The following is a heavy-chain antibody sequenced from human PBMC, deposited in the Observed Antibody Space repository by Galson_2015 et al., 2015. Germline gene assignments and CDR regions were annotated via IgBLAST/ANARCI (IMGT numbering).Heavy chain of an antibody. J-gene: IGHJ5*02. CDR3: ARRASRGGSSLLGGLDP. V-gene: IGHV1-69*02. Sequence: SVKVSCKASGGTFSSYTISWVRQAPGQGLEWMGRIIPILGIANYAQKFQGRVTITADKSTSTAYMELSSLRSEDTAVYYCARRASRGGSSLLGGLDPWGQGTLVTVSS. CDR1: GGTFSSYT. CDR2: IIPILGIA. D-gene: IGHD3-16*01.